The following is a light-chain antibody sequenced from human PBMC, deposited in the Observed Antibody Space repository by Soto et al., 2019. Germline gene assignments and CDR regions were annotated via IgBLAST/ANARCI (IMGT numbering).Light chain of an antibody. Sequence: AIQMTQSPSSLSASVGDRVTITCRASQGIRNELSWYQQKQGKAPKLLIYAESSLQSGVPSRFSGSGSGTHFTPTIRSLQPEDFATYYCLQDHNYPFTCGPGTKVDI. J-gene: IGKJ3*01. CDR2: AES. CDR3: LQDHNYPFT. V-gene: IGKV1-6*01. CDR1: QGIRNE.